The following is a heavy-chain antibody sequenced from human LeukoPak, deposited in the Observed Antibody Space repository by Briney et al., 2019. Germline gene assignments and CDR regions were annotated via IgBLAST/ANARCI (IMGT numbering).Heavy chain of an antibody. J-gene: IGHJ4*02. V-gene: IGHV4-4*07. CDR2: IHTSGNT. Sequence: SETLSLTCNVSGGSITSYYWTWIRQPAGKGLEWIGRIHTSGNTNYNPSLKSRVTMSTDTSKNEFSLKLSSVTPADMAFYYCAREYGSGRQIDYWGQGTLVTVSS. CDR3: AREYGSGRQIDY. CDR1: GGSITSYY. D-gene: IGHD3-10*01.